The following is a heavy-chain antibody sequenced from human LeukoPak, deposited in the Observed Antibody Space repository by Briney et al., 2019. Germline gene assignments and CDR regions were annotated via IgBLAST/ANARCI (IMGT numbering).Heavy chain of an antibody. Sequence: ASVKVSCKASGYTFTSYGISWVRRAPGQGLEWMGWISAYNGNTNYAQKLQGRVTMTTDTSTSTAYMELRSLRSDDTAVYYCARESLRYCSSTSCLHFDYWGQGTLVTVSS. D-gene: IGHD2-2*01. CDR1: GYTFTSYG. CDR3: ARESLRYCSSTSCLHFDY. V-gene: IGHV1-18*01. CDR2: ISAYNGNT. J-gene: IGHJ4*02.